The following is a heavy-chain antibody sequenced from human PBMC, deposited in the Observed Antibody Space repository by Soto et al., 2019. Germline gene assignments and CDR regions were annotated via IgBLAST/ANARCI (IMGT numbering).Heavy chain of an antibody. CDR1: GLTFSSYA. V-gene: IGHV3-30-3*01. J-gene: IGHJ3*02. CDR2: ISYDGSNQ. D-gene: IGHD3-22*01. CDR3: ARDSRYPENYYDSSGYFHPGTFDI. Sequence: GGSLRLSCAASGLTFSSYAMHWVRLPPGKGLEWVAVISYDGSNQYYADSVKGRFTISRDNSKNTLFLQMNSLRAEDTAVYFCARDSRYPENYYDSSGYFHPGTFDIWGQGTMVTVS.